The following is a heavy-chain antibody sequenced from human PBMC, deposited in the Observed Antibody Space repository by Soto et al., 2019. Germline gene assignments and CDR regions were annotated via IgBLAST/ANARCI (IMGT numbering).Heavy chain of an antibody. CDR2: VSPENRNA. J-gene: IGHJ4*02. V-gene: IGHV1-8*01. CDR3: EVTTGY. CDR1: GYTFTGYD. Sequence: QVQVVQSRAEVKKPGASVKVSCKTSGYTFTGYDINWVRQAPGQGLEYMGWVSPENRNAGYAPQFRGTVSMTADTSINTVYLELTTLTYEDTAVYYCEVTTGYWGQGTMVTVSS. D-gene: IGHD4-17*01.